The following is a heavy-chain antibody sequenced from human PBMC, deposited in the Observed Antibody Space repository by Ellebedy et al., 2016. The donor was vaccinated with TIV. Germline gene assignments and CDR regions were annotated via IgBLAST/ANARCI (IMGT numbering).Heavy chain of an antibody. CDR2: ISGSGGST. CDR1: GFTFSSYA. CDR3: AKEVGPLYDAFDI. V-gene: IGHV3-23*01. D-gene: IGHD1-26*01. J-gene: IGHJ3*02. Sequence: PGGSLRLSCAASGFTFSSYAMSWVRQAPGKGLEWVSGISGSGGSTDYAGSVKGRFTISRDNTKNTLNLQMKSLRAEDTAVYYCAKEVGPLYDAFDIWGQGTMVTVSS.